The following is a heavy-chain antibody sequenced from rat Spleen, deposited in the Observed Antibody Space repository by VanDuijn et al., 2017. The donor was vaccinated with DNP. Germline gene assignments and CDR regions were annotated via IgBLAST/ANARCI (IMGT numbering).Heavy chain of an antibody. J-gene: IGHJ2*01. CDR2: INYSGST. CDR1: GYSITSNY. CDR3: ARWTYYFDY. V-gene: IGHV3-1*01. Sequence: EVQLQESGPGLVKPSQSLSLTCSVTGYSITSNYWAWIRKFPGNKMEWIGYINYSGSTDYNPSLKSRISITRATSKSQFFLQLNSVTTEDTATYYGARWTYYFDYWGQGVMVTVSS.